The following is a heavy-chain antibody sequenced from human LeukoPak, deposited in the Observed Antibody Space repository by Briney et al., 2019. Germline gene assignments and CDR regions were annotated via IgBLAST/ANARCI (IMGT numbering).Heavy chain of an antibody. CDR2: IYYSGST. J-gene: IGHJ3*02. D-gene: IGHD6-6*01. CDR1: GASISSSSYY. Sequence: PSETLSLTCTVSGASISSSSYYWGWIRQPPGEGLEWLGSIYYSGSTYYSPSLKSRITISRDTSKKQFSLKVNSVTAADTAVYYCARSPDSSIFDIWGQGTMVTVSS. V-gene: IGHV4-39*01. CDR3: ARSPDSSIFDI.